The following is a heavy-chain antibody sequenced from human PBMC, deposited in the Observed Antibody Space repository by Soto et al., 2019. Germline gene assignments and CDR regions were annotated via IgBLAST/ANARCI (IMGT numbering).Heavy chain of an antibody. CDR1: GGSISSGGYY. CDR3: ARVFPHGRFWSGYPDD. J-gene: IGHJ4*02. CDR2: IYYSGST. V-gene: IGHV4-31*03. D-gene: IGHD3-3*01. Sequence: PSETLSLTCTVSGGSISSGGYYWSWIRQHPGKGLEWIGYIYYSGSTYYNPSLKSRVTISVDTSKNQFSLKLSSVTAADTAVYYCARVFPHGRFWSGYPDDRGQGTLVTVSS.